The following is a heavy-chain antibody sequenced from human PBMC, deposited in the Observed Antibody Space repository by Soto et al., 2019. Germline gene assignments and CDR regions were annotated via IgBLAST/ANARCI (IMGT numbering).Heavy chain of an antibody. J-gene: IGHJ6*02. Sequence: QVQLVQSGAEVKKPGSSVKVSCKASGGTFSSYAISWVRQAPGQGLEWMGGIIPIFGTANYAQKFQGRVTITADESTSTAYMELSSLRSEDTAVYYCARVSATMARPGHYYYYGMGVWGQGTTVTVSS. D-gene: IGHD3-10*01. CDR2: IIPIFGTA. V-gene: IGHV1-69*01. CDR1: GGTFSSYA. CDR3: ARVSATMARPGHYYYYGMGV.